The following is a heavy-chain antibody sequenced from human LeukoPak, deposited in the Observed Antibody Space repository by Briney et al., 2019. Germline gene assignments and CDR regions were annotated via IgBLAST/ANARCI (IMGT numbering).Heavy chain of an antibody. CDR1: GGTFSSYA. CDR2: IIPIFGTA. J-gene: IGHJ3*02. D-gene: IGHD3-16*02. V-gene: IGHV1-69*06. Sequence: SVKVSCKASGGTFSSYAISWVRQAPGQGLEWMGGIIPIFGTANYAQKFQGRVTITADKSTSTAYMELSSLRSEDTAVYYCARADRGIVDAFDIWGQGTMVTVSS. CDR3: ARADRGIVDAFDI.